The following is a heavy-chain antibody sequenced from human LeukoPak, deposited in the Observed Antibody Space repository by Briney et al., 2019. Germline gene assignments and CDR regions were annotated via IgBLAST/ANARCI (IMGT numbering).Heavy chain of an antibody. D-gene: IGHD4-23*01. CDR2: IYQSGST. J-gene: IGHJ4*02. V-gene: IGHV4-38-2*02. CDR1: GYSISSEYY. CDR3: ARHGTTVITRPFDY. Sequence: SETLSLTCTVSGYSISSEYYWDWIRQPLGKGLEWIGSIYQSGSTYYNPSLKSRVTISLDTSKHQFSLHLNSVTAADTAVYYCARHGTTVITRPFDYWGQGPLVTVSS.